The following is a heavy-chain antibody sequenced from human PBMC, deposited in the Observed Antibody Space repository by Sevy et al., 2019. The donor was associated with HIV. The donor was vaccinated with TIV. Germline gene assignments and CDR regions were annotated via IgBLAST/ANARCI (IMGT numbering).Heavy chain of an antibody. CDR3: AREGCTKPHDY. D-gene: IGHD2-8*01. CDR2: LSFGCGEI. CDR1: GFTFSKYS. J-gene: IGHJ4*02. V-gene: IGHV3-23*01. Sequence: GSLRLSCAASGFTFSKYSMSWVRQSPGKGLEWVSTLSFGCGEINYADSVKGRFTISRDNSKSSVYLQMNNLRPEDTAVYYCAREGCTKPHDYWGQGTLVTV.